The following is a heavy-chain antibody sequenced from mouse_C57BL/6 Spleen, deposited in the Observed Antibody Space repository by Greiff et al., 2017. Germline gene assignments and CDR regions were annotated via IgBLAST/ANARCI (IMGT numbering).Heavy chain of an antibody. J-gene: IGHJ2*01. Sequence: QVQLQQPGAELVRPGSSVKLSCKASGYTFTSYWMHWVKQRPIQGLEWIGNIDPSDSETHYNQKFKDKATLTVDKSSSTAYMQLSSLTSEDSAVYYCARSTTVVARVFDYWGQGTTLTVSS. CDR1: GYTFTSYW. CDR2: IDPSDSET. D-gene: IGHD1-1*01. CDR3: ARSTTVVARVFDY. V-gene: IGHV1-52*01.